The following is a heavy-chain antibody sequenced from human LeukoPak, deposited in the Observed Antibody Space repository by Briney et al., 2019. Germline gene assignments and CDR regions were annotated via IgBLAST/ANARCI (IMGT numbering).Heavy chain of an antibody. J-gene: IGHJ4*02. V-gene: IGHV4-34*01. CDR3: ATRTGIRWLQGVVDY. D-gene: IGHD5-24*01. CDR1: GGSFSGYY. CDR2: INHSGST. Sequence: SETLSLTCAVYGGSFSGYYWSWIRQPPGKGLEWIGEINHSGSTNYNPSLKSRVTKSVDTSKNQFSLKLSSVTAADTAVYYCATRTGIRWLQGVVDYWGQGTLVTVSS.